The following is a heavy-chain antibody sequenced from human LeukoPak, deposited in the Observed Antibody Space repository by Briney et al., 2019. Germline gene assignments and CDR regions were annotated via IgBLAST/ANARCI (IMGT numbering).Heavy chain of an antibody. Sequence: PSETLSLTCTVSGGSISSGGYYWSWIRQPPGKGLEWIGYIYHSGSTYYNPSLKSRVTISVDRSKNQFSLKLSSVTAADTAVYYCARTAIMAVAAPDYWGQGTLVTVSS. CDR1: GGSISSGGYY. CDR2: IYHSGST. V-gene: IGHV4-30-2*01. D-gene: IGHD6-19*01. CDR3: ARTAIMAVAAPDY. J-gene: IGHJ4*02.